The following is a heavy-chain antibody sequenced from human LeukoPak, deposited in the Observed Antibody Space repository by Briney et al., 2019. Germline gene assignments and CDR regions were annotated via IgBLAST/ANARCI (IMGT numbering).Heavy chain of an antibody. D-gene: IGHD2-21*01. Sequence: PSENLSRNCAVSGYSISSGYYWGWIRQPPGKGLEWIGSISHSGSTYYNPSLKSRVTISVDTSKNQFALSLSSVTAADTAVYYCARPAAYCGGDCYPSGYMDVWGKGTTVTVSS. J-gene: IGHJ6*03. CDR1: GYSISSGYY. CDR2: ISHSGST. V-gene: IGHV4-38-2*01. CDR3: ARPAAYCGGDCYPSGYMDV.